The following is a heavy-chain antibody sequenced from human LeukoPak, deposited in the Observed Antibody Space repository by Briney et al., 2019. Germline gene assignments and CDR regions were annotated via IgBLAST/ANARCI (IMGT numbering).Heavy chain of an antibody. V-gene: IGHV1-2*02. CDR2: LNPNSGGT. CDR1: GYTFTGYY. CDR3: ARVAAARDYYYYYYMDV. J-gene: IGHJ6*03. D-gene: IGHD6-6*01. Sequence: ASVKVSCEASGYTFTGYYMHWVRQAPGQGLEWMGWLNPNSGGTNYAQKFQGRVTMTRDTSISTAYMELSRLRSDDTAVYYCARVAAARDYYYYYYMDVWGKGTTVTISS.